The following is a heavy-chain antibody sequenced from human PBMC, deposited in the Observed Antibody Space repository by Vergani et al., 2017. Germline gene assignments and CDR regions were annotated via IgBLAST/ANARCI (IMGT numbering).Heavy chain of an antibody. CDR2: ISASGAPT. Sequence: EVKLVESGGGLVQPGGSLRLSCTASGFIFSTYAMSGVRQAPGKGMEWVAGISASGAPTYYADSVKGRVTISRDNSKNTLYLQMNSLRVEDTAVYYCARAYGRYDWFDYWGQRTLVTVSS. V-gene: IGHV3-23*04. D-gene: IGHD1-20*01. J-gene: IGHJ4*01. CDR3: ARAYGRYDWFDY. CDR1: GFIFSTYA.